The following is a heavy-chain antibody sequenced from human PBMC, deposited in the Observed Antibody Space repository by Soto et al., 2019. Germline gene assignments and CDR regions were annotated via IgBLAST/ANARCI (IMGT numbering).Heavy chain of an antibody. D-gene: IGHD2-8*01. J-gene: IGHJ6*02. V-gene: IGHV3-23*01. CDR2: ISGSGGST. CDR3: AKISMDYYYGMDV. Sequence: PGGSLRLSCAASGFTFSSYAMSLVRQSPGKGLEWVSAISGSGGSTYYADSVKGRFTISRDNSKNTLYLQMNSLRAEDTAVYYCAKISMDYYYGMDVWGQGTTVTVSS. CDR1: GFTFSSYA.